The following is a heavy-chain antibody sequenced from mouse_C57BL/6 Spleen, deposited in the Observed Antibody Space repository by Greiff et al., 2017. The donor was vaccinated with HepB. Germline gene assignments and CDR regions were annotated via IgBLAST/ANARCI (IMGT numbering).Heavy chain of an antibody. CDR1: GFNIKDDY. CDR3: TTAEKGPTGFDY. CDR2: IDPENGAP. D-gene: IGHD1-1*01. Sequence: VQLQQSGAELVRPGASVKLSCTASGFNIKDDYMHWVKQRPEQGLEWIGWIDPENGAPESASKFQGKATITADTSSNTAYLQLSSLTSEDTAVYYCTTAEKGPTGFDYWGQGTTLTVSS. J-gene: IGHJ2*01. V-gene: IGHV14-4*01.